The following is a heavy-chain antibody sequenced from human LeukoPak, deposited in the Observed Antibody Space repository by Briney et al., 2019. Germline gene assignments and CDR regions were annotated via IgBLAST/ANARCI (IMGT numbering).Heavy chain of an antibody. D-gene: IGHD5-24*01. J-gene: IGHJ4*02. CDR3: AAWTDRGYNF. V-gene: IGHV3-7*01. CDR2: INPEGSQT. Sequence: GGSLRLSCAASGFTFSSSWMNWVRHAPGRGLQWVGNINPEGSQTRFVDSVMGRFTMSKDNAKNALYLQMNNLRVEDTAVFYCAAWTDRGYNFWGQGTVVTVSS. CDR1: GFTFSSSW.